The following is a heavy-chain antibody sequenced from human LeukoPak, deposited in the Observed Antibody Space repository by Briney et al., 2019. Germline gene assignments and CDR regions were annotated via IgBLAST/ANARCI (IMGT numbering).Heavy chain of an antibody. Sequence: GGSLSLSCTASGFTFGDYAMSWVRQAPGKGLEWVGFIRSKAYGGTTEYAASVKGRFTISRDDSKSIAYLQMNSLKTEDTAVYYCTRGTAVAGTVDYFDYWGQGTLVTVSS. D-gene: IGHD6-19*01. J-gene: IGHJ4*02. CDR3: TRGTAVAGTVDYFDY. CDR2: IRSKAYGGTT. V-gene: IGHV3-49*04. CDR1: GFTFGDYA.